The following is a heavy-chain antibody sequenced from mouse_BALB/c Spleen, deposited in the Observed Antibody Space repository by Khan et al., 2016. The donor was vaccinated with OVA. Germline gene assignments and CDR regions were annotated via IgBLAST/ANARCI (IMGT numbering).Heavy chain of an antibody. CDR2: ISYSGNT. CDR1: GYSITTDYA. Sequence: EVQLQESGPGLVKPSQSLSLTCTVTGYSITTDYAWNWLRQFPGNKLEWMGFISYSGNTRYNPSLKSRISITRVTSKNQFFLQLKSVTTEDTARYYCARVYGGDFDYWGQGTTLTVSS. D-gene: IGHD1-1*01. J-gene: IGHJ2*01. V-gene: IGHV3-2*02. CDR3: ARVYGGDFDY.